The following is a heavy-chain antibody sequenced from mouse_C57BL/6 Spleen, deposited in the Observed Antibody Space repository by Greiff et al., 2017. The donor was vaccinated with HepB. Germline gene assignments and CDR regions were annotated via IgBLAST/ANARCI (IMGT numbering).Heavy chain of an antibody. J-gene: IGHJ1*03. V-gene: IGHV5-6*01. Sequence: VQLQQSGGDLVKPGGSLKLSCAASGFTFSSYGMSWVRQTPDKRLEWVATISSGGSYTYYPDSVKGRFTISRDNAKNTLYLQMSSLKSEDTAMYYCARQGDYYGSSPWYFDVWGTGTTVTVSS. CDR3: ARQGDYYGSSPWYFDV. D-gene: IGHD1-1*01. CDR1: GFTFSSYG. CDR2: ISSGGSYT.